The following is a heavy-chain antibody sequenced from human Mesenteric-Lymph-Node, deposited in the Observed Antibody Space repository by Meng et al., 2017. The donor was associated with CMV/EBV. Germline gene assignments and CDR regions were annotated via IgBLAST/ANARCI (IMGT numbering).Heavy chain of an antibody. Sequence: SETLSLTCTVSGDSISSSSYYWGWVRQPPGKGLEWIANVYYSGTTYYSPSLKSRVTMSVDTSKNQFSLRLSSVTAADTAVYYCARDHSSSWYNYFDFWGQGALVTVSS. V-gene: IGHV4-39*07. CDR2: VYYSGTT. J-gene: IGHJ4*02. CDR1: GDSISSSSYY. CDR3: ARDHSSSWYNYFDF. D-gene: IGHD6-13*01.